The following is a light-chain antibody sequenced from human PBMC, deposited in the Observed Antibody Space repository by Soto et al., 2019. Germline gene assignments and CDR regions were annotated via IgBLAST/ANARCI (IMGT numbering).Light chain of an antibody. CDR1: QSISSW. CDR3: QQYNSYPLIK. CDR2: DAS. J-gene: IGKJ4*01. V-gene: IGKV1-5*01. Sequence: DIQMTQSPSTLSASVGDRVTITCRASQSISSWLAWYQQKPGKAPKLLIYDASSLESGVPSRFSGSGSGTEFTLTISSLQPDDFATYYCQQYNSYPLIKFGGGTKVDIK.